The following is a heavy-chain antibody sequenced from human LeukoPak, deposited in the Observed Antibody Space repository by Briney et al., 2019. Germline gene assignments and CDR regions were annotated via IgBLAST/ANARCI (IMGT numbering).Heavy chain of an antibody. CDR3: ARGSYYYDSSGYSPGAY. CDR1: GFTFSSYW. V-gene: IGHV3-74*01. CDR2: IKSDGSST. J-gene: IGHJ4*02. D-gene: IGHD3-22*01. Sequence: PGGPLRLSCAASGFTFSSYWMHWVRQAPGKGLVWVSRIKSDGSSTSYADSVKGRFTISRDNAKNTLYLQMNSLTAEDTAVYYCARGSYYYDSSGYSPGAYWGQGTLVTVSS.